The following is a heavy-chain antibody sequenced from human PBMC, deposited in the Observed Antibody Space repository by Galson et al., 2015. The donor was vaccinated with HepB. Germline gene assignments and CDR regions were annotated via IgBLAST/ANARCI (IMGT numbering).Heavy chain of an antibody. CDR2: IYYSGST. J-gene: IGHJ4*02. V-gene: IGHV4-59*08. Sequence: ETLSLTCTVSGGSISSYYWSWIRQPPGKGLEWIGYIYYSGSTNYNPSLKSRVTISVDTSKNQFSLKLSSVTAADTAVYYCARLYGGNSHFDYWGQGTLVTVSS. CDR1: GGSISSYY. CDR3: ARLYGGNSHFDY. D-gene: IGHD4-23*01.